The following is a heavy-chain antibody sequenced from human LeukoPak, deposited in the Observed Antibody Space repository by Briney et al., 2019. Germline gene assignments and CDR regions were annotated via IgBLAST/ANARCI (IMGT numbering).Heavy chain of an antibody. Sequence: VSVKVSCKASGYTFTSYGISWVRQAPGQGLEWMGWISAYNGNTNYAQKLQGRVTMTTDTSTSTAYMELRSLRSDDTAVYYCARVQTRGDIVVVPAAPNDYWGQGTLVTVSS. CDR2: ISAYNGNT. J-gene: IGHJ4*02. CDR3: ARVQTRGDIVVVPAAPNDY. CDR1: GYTFTSYG. V-gene: IGHV1-18*01. D-gene: IGHD2-2*01.